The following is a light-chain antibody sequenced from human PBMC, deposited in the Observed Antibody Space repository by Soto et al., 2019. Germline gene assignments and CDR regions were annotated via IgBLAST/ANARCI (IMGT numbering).Light chain of an antibody. J-gene: IGKJ1*01. V-gene: IGKV3-20*01. Sequence: IVLTQSPGTLSLSPGERATLSCRASQSVSSSYLAWYQQKPGQAPRLLIYGASSRATGIPDRFSGSGSGTDFTLTISRLEPEDFAVYYCQQYGSSPGWTFGQGTKV. CDR2: GAS. CDR1: QSVSSSY. CDR3: QQYGSSPGWT.